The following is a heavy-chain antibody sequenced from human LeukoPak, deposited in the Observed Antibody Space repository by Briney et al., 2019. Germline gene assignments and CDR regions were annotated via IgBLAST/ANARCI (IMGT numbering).Heavy chain of an antibody. J-gene: IGHJ6*03. CDR2: IYNSVST. D-gene: IGHD1-26*01. Sequence: SETLSLTCTVSGGSISSYYWSWIRQPPGKGLEWIGYIYNSVSTNYDPSLKSRVTISVDTSKNQFSLRLSSVTAADTAVYYCARGAGRGYFYMDVWGKGTTVTVSS. V-gene: IGHV4-59*01. CDR1: GGSISSYY. CDR3: ARGAGRGYFYMDV.